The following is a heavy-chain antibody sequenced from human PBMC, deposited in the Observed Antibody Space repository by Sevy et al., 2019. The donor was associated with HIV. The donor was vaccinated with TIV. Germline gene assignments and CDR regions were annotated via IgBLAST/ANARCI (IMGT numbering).Heavy chain of an antibody. Sequence: GESLKISCAASGFTFSSYGMHWVRQAPGKGLEWVAVIWYDGSNKYYADSVKGRFTISRDNSKNTLYLQMNSLRAEDTAVYYCASTLRWDAFDIWGQGTMVTVSS. D-gene: IGHD2-15*01. CDR1: GFTFSSYG. CDR2: IWYDGSNK. V-gene: IGHV3-33*01. CDR3: ASTLRWDAFDI. J-gene: IGHJ3*02.